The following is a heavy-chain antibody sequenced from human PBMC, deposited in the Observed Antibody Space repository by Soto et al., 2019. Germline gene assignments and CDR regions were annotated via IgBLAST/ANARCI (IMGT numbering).Heavy chain of an antibody. J-gene: IGHJ3*02. CDR1: GFTFSSYW. D-gene: IGHD3-3*01. Sequence: EVQLVESGGGLVQPGGSLRLSCAASGFTFSSYWMHWVRQAPGKGLVWVSRINSDGSSTSYADSVKGRFTISRDNAKKTLYLQMNSLRAEDTAVYYCARGDTMHDDFDIWGQGTMVTVSS. CDR2: INSDGSST. V-gene: IGHV3-74*01. CDR3: ARGDTMHDDFDI.